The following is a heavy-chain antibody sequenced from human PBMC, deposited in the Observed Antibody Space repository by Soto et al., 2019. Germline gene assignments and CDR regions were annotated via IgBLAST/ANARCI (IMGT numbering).Heavy chain of an antibody. Sequence: SVKVSCKTSGGTFSRHAINWVRQAPGQGLEWMGGIIPLFGTTNYAQKFKGRVTISADESSSTAYMELSSLTSEDAAVYYCARAAIHSSSWYSWFDPWGQGTLVTVSS. J-gene: IGHJ5*02. CDR2: IIPLFGTT. CDR1: GGTFSRHA. CDR3: ARAAIHSSSWYSWFDP. D-gene: IGHD6-13*01. V-gene: IGHV1-69*13.